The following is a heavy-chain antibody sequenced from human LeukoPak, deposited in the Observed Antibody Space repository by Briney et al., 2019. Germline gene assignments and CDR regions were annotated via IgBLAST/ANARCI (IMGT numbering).Heavy chain of an antibody. D-gene: IGHD3-10*01. V-gene: IGHV4-34*01. CDR3: ARDDGSGSYLDN. J-gene: IGHJ4*02. CDR2: INHSGST. Sequence: SETLSLTCAVYGGSFSGYYWSWIRQPPGKGLEWIGEINHSGSTNYNPSLKSRVTISVDTSKNQFSLKLSSVTAADTAVYYCARDDGSGSYLDNWGQGTLVTVYS. CDR1: GGSFSGYY.